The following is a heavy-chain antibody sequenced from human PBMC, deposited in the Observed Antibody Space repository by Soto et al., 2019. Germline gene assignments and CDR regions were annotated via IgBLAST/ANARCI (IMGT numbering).Heavy chain of an antibody. CDR3: ARDLTSTPDYYYGMDV. Sequence: VKGSCQASGYTYTGYYMHWVRQTPVQGLEWMGWINPNSGGTNYAQKFQGWVTMTRDTSISTAYMELSRLRSDDTAVYYCARDLTSTPDYYYGMDVWGQGTTVPVSS. CDR1: GYTYTGYY. J-gene: IGHJ6*02. D-gene: IGHD4-4*01. V-gene: IGHV1-2*04. CDR2: INPNSGGT.